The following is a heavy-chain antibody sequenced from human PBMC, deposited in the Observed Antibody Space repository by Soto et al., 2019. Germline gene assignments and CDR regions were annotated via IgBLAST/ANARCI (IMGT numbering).Heavy chain of an antibody. D-gene: IGHD3-16*01. CDR2: ISPYTGNT. J-gene: IGHJ6*02. CDR3: VMVDNYVTPTPQDV. Sequence: QVQLVQSGDEVKKPGASVKVSCKASGYIFVNYGISWVRQAPGQGLEWMGWISPYTGNTHSATKVQGRLTMTTDTSTSTAYTDLGGLTSDDTAVYYCVMVDNYVTPTPQDVWGQGTTVTVSS. CDR1: GYIFVNYG. V-gene: IGHV1-18*01.